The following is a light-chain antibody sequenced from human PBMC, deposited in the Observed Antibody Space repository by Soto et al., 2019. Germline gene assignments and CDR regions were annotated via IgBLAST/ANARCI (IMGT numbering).Light chain of an antibody. CDR1: QSVTNW. V-gene: IGKV1-5*01. J-gene: IGKJ1*01. Sequence: DIQMTQSPSTLSASVGERVTITCRASQSVTNWLAWYQQKPGKAPKLLIYDVSSLESGVPSRFSGSGSGTEFILTISCLQPEDFATYYCQQYDSYSCTFGQGTKVEMK. CDR2: DVS. CDR3: QQYDSYSCT.